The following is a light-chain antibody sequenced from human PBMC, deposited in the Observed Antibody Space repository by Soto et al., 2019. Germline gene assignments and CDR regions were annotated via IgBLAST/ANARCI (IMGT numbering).Light chain of an antibody. CDR1: QGMGNY. CDR2: AVS. V-gene: IGKV1-9*01. J-gene: IGKJ3*01. CDR3: QQLVSYPYT. Sequence: IRLTQSPPSLSASVGDRVTITCRASQGMGNYLAWYQQKPGKAPKLLIYAVSTLQGGVPSRFSGSGSGTDFTLTISSLQPDDFASYYCQQLVSYPYTFGPGNRVDLK.